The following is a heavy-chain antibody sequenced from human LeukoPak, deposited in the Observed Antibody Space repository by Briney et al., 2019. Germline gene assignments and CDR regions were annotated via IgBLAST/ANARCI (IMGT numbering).Heavy chain of an antibody. V-gene: IGHV3-74*03. J-gene: IGHJ4*02. CDR3: VRRQTSTSGFDH. Sequence: GGSLRLSCAASGFTFSSYAMSWVRQAPGKGLVWVSRINSDGSSTKYADSVKGRFTMSRDNAKNTLYLQMNSLRAEDTALYYCVRRQTSTSGFDHWGQGTLVTVSS. CDR1: GFTFSSYA. CDR2: INSDGSST. D-gene: IGHD6-6*01.